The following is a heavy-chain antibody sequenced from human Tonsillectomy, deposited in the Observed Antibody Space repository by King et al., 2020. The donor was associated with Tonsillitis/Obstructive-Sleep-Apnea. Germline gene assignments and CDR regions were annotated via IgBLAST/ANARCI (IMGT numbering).Heavy chain of an antibody. CDR2: INHSGST. CDR3: ARQHIVVVVAADAFDI. CDR1: GGSFSDYY. D-gene: IGHD2-15*01. V-gene: IGHV4-34*01. J-gene: IGHJ3*02. Sequence: VQLQQWGAGLLKPSETLSLTCAVYGGSFSDYYWSWIRQPPGKGLEGIGEINHSGSTNYNPSLKSRVTISVDTSKNQFSLKLSSLTAADTAVYYCARQHIVVVVAADAFDIWGQGTMVTVSS.